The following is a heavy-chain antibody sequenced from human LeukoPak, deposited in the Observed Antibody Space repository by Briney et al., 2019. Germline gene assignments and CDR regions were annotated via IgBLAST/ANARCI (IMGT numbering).Heavy chain of an antibody. CDR2: ISSNGNTI. D-gene: IGHD5-18*01. CDR1: GFTFSDYY. V-gene: IGHV3-11*01. J-gene: IGHJ4*02. Sequence: GGSLRLSCAASGFTFSDYYMSWIRQAPGKGLEWVSYISSNGNTIYYADSVKGRFTISRDNAKNSLYVQMDSLRAEDTAVYYCATFGRGYSYGSDYWGQGTLVTVSS. CDR3: ATFGRGYSYGSDY.